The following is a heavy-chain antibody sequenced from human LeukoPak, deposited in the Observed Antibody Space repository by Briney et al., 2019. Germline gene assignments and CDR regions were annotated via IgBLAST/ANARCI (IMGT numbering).Heavy chain of an antibody. Sequence: GGSLRLSCAASGFTFSSYAMHGVRQAPGKGLEWVAVISYDGSNKYYADSVKGRFTISRDNSKTTLYLQMNSLRAEDTAVYYCARDGHGDYVWYYYYGMDVWGQGTTVTVSS. D-gene: IGHD4-17*01. CDR2: ISYDGSNK. CDR1: GFTFSSYA. V-gene: IGHV3-30-3*01. CDR3: ARDGHGDYVWYYYYGMDV. J-gene: IGHJ6*02.